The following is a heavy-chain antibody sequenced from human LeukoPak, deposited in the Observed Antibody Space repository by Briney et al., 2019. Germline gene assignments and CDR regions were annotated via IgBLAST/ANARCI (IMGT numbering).Heavy chain of an antibody. Sequence: SETLSLPRTVFVDPFIPSIDYKGTWIRTPPGKGLEWIGYIYYSGSTNYNPSLQSRVTISVDTANNQFSLKLTSVTAADTAVYYCAREYSAFDYWGQGTLVTVSS. V-gene: IGHV4-61*08. CDR3: AREYSAFDY. D-gene: IGHD5-12*01. CDR1: VDPFIPSIDY. CDR2: IYYSGST. J-gene: IGHJ4*02.